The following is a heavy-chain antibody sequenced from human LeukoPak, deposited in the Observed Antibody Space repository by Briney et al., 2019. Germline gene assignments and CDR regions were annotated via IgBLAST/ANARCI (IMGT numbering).Heavy chain of an antibody. J-gene: IGHJ6*03. CDR3: ARGGGLQWRGGFHRKYSYYYMGV. Sequence: KPSETLSLTCDVSGGSFSGYYWIWIRQSPGQGLEWIGEINDSGSTNYNPSLKSRVTIAADTSKNQLSLKLTSATAADTGLYFCARGGGLQWRGGFHRKYSYYYMGVWGKGTTVTVSS. D-gene: IGHD6-19*01. CDR2: INDSGST. CDR1: GGSFSGYY. V-gene: IGHV4-34*01.